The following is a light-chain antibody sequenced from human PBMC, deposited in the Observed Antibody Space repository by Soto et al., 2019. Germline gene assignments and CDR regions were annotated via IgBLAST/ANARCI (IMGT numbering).Light chain of an antibody. J-gene: IGKJ4*01. V-gene: IGKV3-15*01. CDR3: QQYDNWLT. CDR2: GAS. CDR1: ESVSSK. Sequence: EIVMTQSPGTLSVSPGERATLSCRASESVSSKLAWYQQKPGQAPRLLIYGASTRATEIPARFSGSGSGTGFTLTISSLNSEDFAVYYCQQYDNWLTFGGGTKVEMK.